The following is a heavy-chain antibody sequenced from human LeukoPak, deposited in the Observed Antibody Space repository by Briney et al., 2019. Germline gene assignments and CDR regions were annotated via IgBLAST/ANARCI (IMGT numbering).Heavy chain of an antibody. Sequence: ASVKVSCKPSGYTFTDYYIHWVRQAPGQGLEWMGWINPNSGGTNYAQKLQGRVTMTTDTSTSTAYMELRSLRSDDTAVYYCARARVWDYYDSSGYSPFDYWGQGTLVTVSS. CDR2: INPNSGGT. J-gene: IGHJ4*02. CDR1: GYTFTDYY. V-gene: IGHV1-2*02. CDR3: ARARVWDYYDSSGYSPFDY. D-gene: IGHD3-22*01.